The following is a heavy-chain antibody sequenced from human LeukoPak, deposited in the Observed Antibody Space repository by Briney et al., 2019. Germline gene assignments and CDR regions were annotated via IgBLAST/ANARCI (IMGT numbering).Heavy chain of an antibody. CDR1: GSSINNFY. V-gene: IGHV4-4*07. J-gene: IGHJ6*02. CDR2: IQASGST. D-gene: IGHD2-21*01. Sequence: SETLSLTCTVSGSSINNFYWTWIRQPAGKGLEWIGRIQASGSTNYNPSLKSRVTISVGTSKNQFSLKLSSVTAADTAVYYCASLYSTRGGAYYYYGMDVWGQGTTVTVSS. CDR3: ASLYSTRGGAYYYYGMDV.